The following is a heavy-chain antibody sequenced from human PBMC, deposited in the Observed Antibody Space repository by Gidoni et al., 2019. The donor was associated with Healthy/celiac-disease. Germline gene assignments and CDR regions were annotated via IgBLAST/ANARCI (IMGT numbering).Heavy chain of an antibody. J-gene: IGHJ4*02. D-gene: IGHD3-10*01. CDR3: ARGYYGDYSGSGYHAPTYYFDY. V-gene: IGHV4-59*01. Sequence: QVQLQEAGPGLGKPSETLSLSCTGSGGSSSRYYWSWIRQPPGKGLEWMGYIYYSGSTHYNPSLKSRVTISVDTSKSQFSLKLSSVTAADTAVYYCARGYYGDYSGSGYHAPTYYFDYWGQGTLVTVSS. CDR1: GGSSSRYY. CDR2: IYYSGST.